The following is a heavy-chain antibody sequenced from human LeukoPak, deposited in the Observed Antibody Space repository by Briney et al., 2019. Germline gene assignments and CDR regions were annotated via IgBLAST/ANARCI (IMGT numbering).Heavy chain of an antibody. CDR1: GFTFSDYY. CDR3: ARDIVYYYDSSGLDY. Sequence: GGSLRLSCAASGFTFSDYYMSRIRQAPGKGLEWVSYISSSGSTIYYADSVKGRFTISRDNAKNSLYLQMNSLRAEDTAVYYCARDIVYYYDSSGLDYWGQGTLVTVSS. J-gene: IGHJ4*02. V-gene: IGHV3-11*01. CDR2: ISSSGSTI. D-gene: IGHD3-22*01.